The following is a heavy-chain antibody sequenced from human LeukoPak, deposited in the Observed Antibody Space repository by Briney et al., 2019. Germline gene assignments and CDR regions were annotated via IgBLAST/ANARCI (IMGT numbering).Heavy chain of an antibody. CDR3: ARRPLLYYYFDY. V-gene: IGHV4-39*07. J-gene: IGHJ4*02. CDR1: GGSVSSSSYY. D-gene: IGHD2-15*01. Sequence: SETLSLTCTVSGGSVSSSSYYWGWIRQPPGKGLEWIGSIYYSGSTYYNPSLKSRVTISVDTSKNQFSLKLSSVTAADTAVYYCARRPLLYYYFDYWGQGTLVTVSS. CDR2: IYYSGST.